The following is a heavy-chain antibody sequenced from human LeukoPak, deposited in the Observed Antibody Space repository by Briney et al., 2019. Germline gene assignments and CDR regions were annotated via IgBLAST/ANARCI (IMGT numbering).Heavy chain of an antibody. J-gene: IGHJ3*01. D-gene: IGHD4-17*01. CDR2: ITGRGTGT. CDR1: SFAFSTYA. V-gene: IGHV3-23*01. CDR3: TKDPNGDYVGAFDF. Sequence: GGSLRLSCAASSFAFSTYAMTWVRQAPGKGLEWVSSITGRGTGTTYADSVKGRFTISRDNSKNTLYLQMNSLRAEDTALYYCTKDPNGDYVGAFDFWGQGTMVTVSS.